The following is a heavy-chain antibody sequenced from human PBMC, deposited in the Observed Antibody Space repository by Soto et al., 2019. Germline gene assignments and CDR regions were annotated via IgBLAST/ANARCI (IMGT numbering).Heavy chain of an antibody. CDR1: GFTFNSYA. CDR2: IIGSRGST. CDR3: WKGNSKWGTGDAFDI. J-gene: IGHJ3*02. Sequence: PGGSLRLSCAASGFTFNSYAMNWVRQGQGQRPEWVSPIIGSRGSTFYPSSPKALFTISRDNPNNPLFLQIPSLRAEGPAVYYFWKGNSKWGTGDAFDIWGQGTLVTVSS. D-gene: IGHD7-27*01. V-gene: IGHV3-23*01.